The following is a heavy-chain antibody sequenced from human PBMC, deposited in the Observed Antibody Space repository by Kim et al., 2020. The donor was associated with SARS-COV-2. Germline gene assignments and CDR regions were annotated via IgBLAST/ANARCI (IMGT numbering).Heavy chain of an antibody. CDR2: ISYDGRNT. Sequence: GGSLRLSCAASGFTLSSYAMHWVRQAPGKGLEWVAVISYDGRNTYYADSVKGRFTISRDNSKNTLYLQMNSLRAEDTAVYYCARDSSWYGLNYGMDVWGQGTTVTVSS. CDR3: ARDSSWYGLNYGMDV. CDR1: GFTLSSYA. J-gene: IGHJ6*02. D-gene: IGHD6-13*01. V-gene: IGHV3-30*04.